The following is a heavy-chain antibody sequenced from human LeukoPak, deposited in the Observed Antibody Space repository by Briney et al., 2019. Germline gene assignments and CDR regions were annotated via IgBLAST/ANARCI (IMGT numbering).Heavy chain of an antibody. J-gene: IGHJ4*02. CDR2: IFSGGST. V-gene: IGHV3-53*05. CDR1: GFTVSSNY. Sequence: AGGSLRLSCAASGFTVSSNYMSWVRQAPGKGLEWVSIIFSGGSTYYADSVKGRFTISRDNSKNTLYLQMSSLRAEDTAVYYCVKITSVTGGDCWGQGTRLTVSS. CDR3: VKITSVTGGDC. D-gene: IGHD1-1*01.